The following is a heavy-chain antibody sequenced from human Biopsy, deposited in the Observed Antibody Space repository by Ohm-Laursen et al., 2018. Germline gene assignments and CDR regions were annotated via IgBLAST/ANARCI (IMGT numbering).Heavy chain of an antibody. J-gene: IGHJ5*02. CDR3: ATDTLMAQNLAPGENWFDP. CDR1: GGTFSKYG. Sequence: SVKVSCKSSGGTFSKYGISWVRQAPGQGLEWMGGIIPMLGTVQYARRLRGRVTITADKATSTAYMELSSLGSDDTAVYYCATDTLMAQNLAPGENWFDPWGQGTLVTVSS. V-gene: IGHV1-69*10. D-gene: IGHD1-14*01. CDR2: IIPMLGTV.